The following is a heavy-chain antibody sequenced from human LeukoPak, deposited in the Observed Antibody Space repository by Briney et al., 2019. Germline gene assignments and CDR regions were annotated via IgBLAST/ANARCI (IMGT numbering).Heavy chain of an antibody. CDR1: GFTFSSYA. CDR2: ISGSGGST. D-gene: IGHD3-3*01. V-gene: IGHV3-23*01. J-gene: IGHJ6*02. Sequence: GGSLRLSCAASGFTFSSYAMSWVRQAPGKGLEWVSAISGSGGSTYYADSVKGRFTISRDNSKNTLYLQMNSLRAEDTAVYYCAKGFGTIFGVVQYYYYYYGTDVWGQGTTVTVSS. CDR3: AKGFGTIFGVVQYYYYYYGTDV.